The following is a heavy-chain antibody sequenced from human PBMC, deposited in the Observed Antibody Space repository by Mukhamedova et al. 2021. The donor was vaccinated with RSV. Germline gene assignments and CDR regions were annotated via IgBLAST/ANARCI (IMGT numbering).Heavy chain of an antibody. V-gene: IGHV4-4*07. CDR3: ATGLGSTFFDY. J-gene: IGHJ4*02. D-gene: IGHD2-2*01. CDR1: SYY. Sequence: SYYWSWIRQPAGKGLEWIGRIFTSGSTNYNPSLKSRVTMSVDTSKNQFSLKLSSVTAADTAVYYCATGLGSTFFDYWGQGTLVTV. CDR2: IFTSGST.